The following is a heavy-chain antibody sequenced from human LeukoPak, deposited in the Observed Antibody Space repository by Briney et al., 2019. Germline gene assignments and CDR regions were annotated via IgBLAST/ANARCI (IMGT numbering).Heavy chain of an antibody. CDR2: IIPMFGPA. J-gene: IGHJ3*02. Sequence: SVKVSFKASGGTFSNYAISWVRQAPGQGLEWMGGIIPMFGPASSAQKFQGRVTITTDESTSTAYMELSSLRSEDTAMYYCARHGGISIFGVAQPGGAFDIWGQGTMVTVSS. CDR1: GGTFSNYA. V-gene: IGHV1-69*05. D-gene: IGHD3-3*01. CDR3: ARHGGISIFGVAQPGGAFDI.